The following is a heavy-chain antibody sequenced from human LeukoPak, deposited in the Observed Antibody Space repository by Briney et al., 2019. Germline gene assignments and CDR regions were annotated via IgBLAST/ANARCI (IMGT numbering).Heavy chain of an antibody. V-gene: IGHV3-11*06. CDR2: ISLSSTYT. D-gene: IGHD2-2*01. CDR3: ARDRREGFDCSSTSCPYYYSGMDV. Sequence: GESLRLSCAASGFTFSDYYMSCIRQAPGKGLEWVSYISLSSTYTNYADSVKGRFTISRDNSKNSLYLQMSSLRAEDTAVYYCARDRREGFDCSSTSCPYYYSGMDVWGQGTTVTVSS. CDR1: GFTFSDYY. J-gene: IGHJ6*02.